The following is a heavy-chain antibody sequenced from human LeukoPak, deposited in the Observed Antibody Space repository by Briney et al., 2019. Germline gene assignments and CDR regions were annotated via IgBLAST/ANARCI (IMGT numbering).Heavy chain of an antibody. CDR2: INPNSGGT. V-gene: IGHV1-2*02. CDR3: ARVGCSGGSCYSFDY. D-gene: IGHD2-15*01. CDR1: GYTFTGYY. Sequence: ASVKVSCKASGYTFTGYYMHWVRQAPGQGLEWMGWINPNSGGTNYAQKFQGRVTMTRDTSISTAYMELSRLRSDDTAVYYCARVGCSGGSCYSFDYWGQGTLVTVSS. J-gene: IGHJ4*02.